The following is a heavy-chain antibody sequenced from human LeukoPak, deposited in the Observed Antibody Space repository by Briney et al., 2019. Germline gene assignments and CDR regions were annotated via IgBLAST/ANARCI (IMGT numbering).Heavy chain of an antibody. J-gene: IGHJ4*02. V-gene: IGHV5-51*01. Sequence: GESLKISCKGSGYSFTSYWIGWVRQMPGKGLEWMGIIYPGDSDTRYSPSFQGQVTISADKSISTAYLQWSSLKASDTAMYYCARGDYDFWSGYPRIFGCWGQGTLVTVSS. CDR3: ARGDYDFWSGYPRIFGC. CDR1: GYSFTSYW. CDR2: IYPGDSDT. D-gene: IGHD3-3*01.